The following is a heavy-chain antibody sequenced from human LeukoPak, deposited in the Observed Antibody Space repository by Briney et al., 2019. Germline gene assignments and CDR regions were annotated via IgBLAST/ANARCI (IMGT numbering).Heavy chain of an antibody. CDR3: ARRYGWAFDY. CDR2: IYYSGNT. V-gene: IGHV4-59*08. D-gene: IGHD6-19*01. Sequence: SETLSLTCTVSGGSISSYYWSWIRQPPGKGLEWIGYIYYSGNTNYNPSLKSRVTISVDTSKNQFSLKLSSVTAADTAVYYCARRYGWAFDYRGQGTLVTVSS. CDR1: GGSISSYY. J-gene: IGHJ4*02.